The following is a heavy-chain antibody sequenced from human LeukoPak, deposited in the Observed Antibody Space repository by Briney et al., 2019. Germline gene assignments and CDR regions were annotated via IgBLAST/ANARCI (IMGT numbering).Heavy chain of an antibody. J-gene: IGHJ6*02. CDR1: GGSISSGGYY. Sequence: SETLSLTCTVSGGSISSGGYYWSWIRQHPGKGLEWIGYIYYSGSTYYNPSLKSRVTISVDTSKNQFSLKLSSVTAADTAVYYCARESAAGMCYYYYGMDVWGQGTTVTVSS. CDR3: ARESAAGMCYYYYGMDV. V-gene: IGHV4-31*03. CDR2: IYYSGST. D-gene: IGHD6-13*01.